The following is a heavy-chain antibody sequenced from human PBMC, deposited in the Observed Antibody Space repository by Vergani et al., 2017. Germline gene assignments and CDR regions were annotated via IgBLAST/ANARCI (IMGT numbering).Heavy chain of an antibody. CDR1: GFRFREHG. Sequence: EVQLVESGGGLVKPGGSLRLSCAASGFRFREHGMNWVRQAPGKGLEWVSGISGHDHRTLYADSVKGRFIISRDDSKNTLYLQMNNLRAADTAVYYCARSGYCAHGVCYMTYYYYMDVWGKGTAVTVSS. V-gene: IGHV3-23*04. D-gene: IGHD2-8*01. J-gene: IGHJ6*03. CDR3: ARSGYCAHGVCYMTYYYYMDV. CDR2: ISGHDHRT.